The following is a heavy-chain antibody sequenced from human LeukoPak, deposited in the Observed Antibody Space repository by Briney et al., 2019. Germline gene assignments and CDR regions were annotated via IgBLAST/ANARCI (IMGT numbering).Heavy chain of an antibody. D-gene: IGHD6-19*01. Sequence: GGSLRLSCAASGFTFSSYAMSWVRQAPGKGLEWVPTISGSGGSTYYADSVKGRFTISRDNSKNTLYLQMNSLRAEDTAVYYCAKERVSYSSGWYQDYWGQGTLVTVSS. J-gene: IGHJ4*02. CDR3: AKERVSYSSGWYQDY. CDR2: ISGSGGST. CDR1: GFTFSSYA. V-gene: IGHV3-23*01.